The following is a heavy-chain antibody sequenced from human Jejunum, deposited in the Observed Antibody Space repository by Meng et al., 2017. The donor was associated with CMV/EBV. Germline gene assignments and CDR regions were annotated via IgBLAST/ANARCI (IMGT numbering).Heavy chain of an antibody. J-gene: IGHJ4*02. V-gene: IGHV2-5*06. CDR2: TYWDDHQ. CDR1: GFSLRTSGVG. Sequence: TCKGSAPTLVNTQQTLTMNCTFAGFSLRTSGVGVCWTRQPPGKDLEWLGLTYWDDHQRYYPSLQSRLTITKDAYKNQVVLTMPNMHPVDTATYYCAPTSGYSSGWTDYWGQGTLVTVSS. CDR3: APTSGYSSGWTDY. D-gene: IGHD6-19*01.